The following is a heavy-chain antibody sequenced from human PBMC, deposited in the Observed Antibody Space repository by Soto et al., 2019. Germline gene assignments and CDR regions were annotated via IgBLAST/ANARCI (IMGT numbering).Heavy chain of an antibody. Sequence: SETLSLTCTVSGGSISSYYWSWIRQHPGKGLEWIGYIYYSGSTYYNPSLKSRVTISVDTSKNQFSLKLSSVTAADTAVYYCARVGYDSSGYYYSYWFDPWGQGTLVTVSS. CDR1: GGSISSYY. V-gene: IGHV4-59*06. J-gene: IGHJ5*02. CDR2: IYYSGST. D-gene: IGHD3-22*01. CDR3: ARVGYDSSGYYYSYWFDP.